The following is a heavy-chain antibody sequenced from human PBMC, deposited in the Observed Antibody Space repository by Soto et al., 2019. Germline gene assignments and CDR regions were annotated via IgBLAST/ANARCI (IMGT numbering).Heavy chain of an antibody. Sequence: SETLSLTCAVSGYSVNSGYSWAWVRQTPGKGLEWIGSIYSSGSTYYNLSVKRRVTISIHTSKNLFSLKLRSVTAADTAVYYCAGKTLVGAAGALDVWGQGTMVTV. CDR1: GYSVNSGYS. V-gene: IGHV4-38-2*01. CDR2: IYSSGST. CDR3: AGKTLVGAAGALDV. J-gene: IGHJ3*01. D-gene: IGHD1-26*01.